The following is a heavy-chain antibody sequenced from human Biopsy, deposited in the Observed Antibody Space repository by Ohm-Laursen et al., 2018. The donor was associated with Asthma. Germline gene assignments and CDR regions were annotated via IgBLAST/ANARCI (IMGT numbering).Heavy chain of an antibody. D-gene: IGHD2-2*01. CDR1: GGSINIGDYY. V-gene: IGHV4-31*03. J-gene: IGHJ5*01. CDR3: ARDLAGSCTSASCYGFDS. CDR2: IYYSGNT. Sequence: TLSLTCTVSGGSINIGDYYWSWIRQHPVKGLEWIGHIYYSGNTYYNPSLKSRVFISMETSKNQFSLKLTSVTAADSALYYCARDLAGSCTSASCYGFDSWGQGAQVTVSS.